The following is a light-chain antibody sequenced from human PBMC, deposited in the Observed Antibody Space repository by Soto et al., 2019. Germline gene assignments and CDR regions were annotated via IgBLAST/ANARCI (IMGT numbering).Light chain of an antibody. V-gene: IGLV1-47*01. CDR3: AAWDDSLSGRWV. Sequence: QSVLTQPPSASGTPGQRVTISCSGSSSNIGSNYVYWYQQLPGTAPKLLIYRNNQRPSGVPDRFSGSKSGTSASLAISGLRSEDEADYYCAAWDDSLSGRWVFGGGTNLTVL. CDR2: RNN. CDR1: SSNIGSNY. J-gene: IGLJ3*02.